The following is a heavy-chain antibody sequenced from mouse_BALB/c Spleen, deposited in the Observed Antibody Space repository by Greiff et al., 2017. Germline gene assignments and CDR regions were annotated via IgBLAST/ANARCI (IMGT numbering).Heavy chain of an antibody. CDR2: ISYDGGN. Sequence: DVQLQESGPSLVKPSQTLSLTCSVTGDSITSGYWNWIRQFPGNKLEWMGYISYDGGNNYNPSLKNRISITRDTSKNQFFLKLNSVTTEDTATYYCARDDWFAYWGQGTLVTVSA. CDR3: ARDDWFAY. V-gene: IGHV3-6*02. CDR1: GDSITSGY. J-gene: IGHJ3*01.